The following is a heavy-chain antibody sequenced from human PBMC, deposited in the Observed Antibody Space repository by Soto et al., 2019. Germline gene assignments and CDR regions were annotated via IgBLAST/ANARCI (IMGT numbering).Heavy chain of an antibody. D-gene: IGHD2-15*01. CDR2: INQDGSEK. Sequence: ESGGGLVQPGGSLRLSCAASRLTFSNYWMNWVRQAPGKGLEWVANINQDGSEKFYVDSVKGRFTISRDNSKDSLYLQMNSLRDEDTAVYYCATLGVGNLGYWGQGTLVTVSS. V-gene: IGHV3-7*01. CDR3: ATLGVGNLGY. CDR1: RLTFSNYW. J-gene: IGHJ4*02.